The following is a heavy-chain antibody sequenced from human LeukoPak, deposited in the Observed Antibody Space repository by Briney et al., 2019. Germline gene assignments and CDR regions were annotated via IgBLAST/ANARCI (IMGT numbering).Heavy chain of an antibody. CDR1: GFTFSTYG. D-gene: IGHD1-14*01. J-gene: IGHJ6*02. V-gene: IGHV3-33*01. CDR2: AYDDGGYE. Sequence: GGSLRLSCAASGFTFSTYGMHWVRQAPGKGLEWVAVAYDDGGYEYYVDSVKGRFTISRDNSKNTVYLQMNSLRAEDTAVYYCAREMRRGAPGSPLYYYHGLDVWGQGTTVTVSS. CDR3: AREMRRGAPGSPLYYYHGLDV.